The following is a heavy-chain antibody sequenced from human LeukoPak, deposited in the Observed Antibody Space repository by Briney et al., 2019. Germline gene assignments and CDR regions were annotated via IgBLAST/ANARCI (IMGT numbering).Heavy chain of an antibody. V-gene: IGHV4-39*01. CDR2: RHSSGST. CDR3: ARLVSYSSSWNYYYYYYMDV. D-gene: IGHD6-13*01. J-gene: IGHJ6*03. CDR1: GGSISSRVYY. Sequence: PSETLSLTCSVSGGSISSRVYYWGWIRQPPGKGLEWIGARHSSGSTYYNPSLQSRVTLSVDMSKNVISLNVTSATAADTAVYYCARLVSYSSSWNYYYYYYMDVWGKGTTVTVSS.